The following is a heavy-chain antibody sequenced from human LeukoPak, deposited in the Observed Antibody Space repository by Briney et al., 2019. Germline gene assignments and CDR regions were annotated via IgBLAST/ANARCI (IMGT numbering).Heavy chain of an antibody. V-gene: IGHV3-30*18. CDR3: AKDGHSSGWYWPVYSNWFDP. J-gene: IGHJ5*02. CDR1: GITFTIAG. CDR2: ISYDGSNK. Sequence: GGSLRLSCAASGITFTIAGMHWVRQAPGKGLEWVAVISYDGSNKYYADSVKGRFTISRDNSKNTLYLQMNSLRAEDTAVYYCAKDGHSSGWYWPVYSNWFDPWGQGTLVTVSS. D-gene: IGHD6-19*01.